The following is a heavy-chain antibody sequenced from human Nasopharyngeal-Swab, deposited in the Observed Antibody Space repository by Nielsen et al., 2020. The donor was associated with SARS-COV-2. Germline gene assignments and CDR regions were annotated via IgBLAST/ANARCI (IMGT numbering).Heavy chain of an antibody. Sequence: SETLSLTCTVSGGSISSGGYYWSWIRQHPGKGLEWIGYIYYSGSTYYNPSLKSRVTISVDTSKNQFSLKLSSVTAADTAVYYCARESPMVRGAYDYWGQGTLVIVSS. CDR1: GGSISSGGYY. CDR3: ARESPMVRGAYDY. D-gene: IGHD3-10*01. CDR2: IYYSGST. V-gene: IGHV4-31*03. J-gene: IGHJ4*02.